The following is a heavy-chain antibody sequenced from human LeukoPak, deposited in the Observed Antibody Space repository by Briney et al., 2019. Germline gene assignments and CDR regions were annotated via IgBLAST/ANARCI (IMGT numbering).Heavy chain of an antibody. CDR3: AGAYYDILTGCPNWFDP. CDR1: GYTFTSYA. Sequence: ASVKVSCKASGYTFTSYAMHWVRQAPGQRLEWMGWINAGNGNTKYSQKFQGRVTITRDTSASTAYMELSSLRYEDTAVYYCAGAYYDILTGCPNWFDPWGQGTLVTVSS. V-gene: IGHV1-3*01. CDR2: INAGNGNT. D-gene: IGHD3-9*01. J-gene: IGHJ5*02.